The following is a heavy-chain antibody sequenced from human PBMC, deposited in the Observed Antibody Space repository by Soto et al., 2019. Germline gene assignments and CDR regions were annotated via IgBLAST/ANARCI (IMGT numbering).Heavy chain of an antibody. Sequence: HPGGSLRLSCSASGFTFGDFAMSWFRQAPGKGLEWVGFIRSKVYGGTTEYAASVKGRFIISRDDSKSIAYLQMNSLKTEDTAVYYCSRWGRGYDWNYFYGMDVWGQGTTVTVSS. CDR3: SRWGRGYDWNYFYGMDV. D-gene: IGHD5-12*01. CDR1: GFTFGDFA. J-gene: IGHJ6*02. CDR2: IRSKVYGGTT. V-gene: IGHV3-49*03.